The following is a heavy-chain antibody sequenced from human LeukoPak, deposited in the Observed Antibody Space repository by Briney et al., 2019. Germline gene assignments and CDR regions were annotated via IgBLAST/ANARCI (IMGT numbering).Heavy chain of an antibody. J-gene: IGHJ3*02. CDR1: VYTFTGYY. D-gene: IGHD4-17*01. V-gene: IGHV1-2*06. Sequence: ASVKVSCKASVYTFTGYYIHWVRQAPGQGLEWMGRINPNSGGTNYAQKFQGRVTMTRDTSISTAYMELSRLRSDDTAVYYCARDRFCSEPTCYGDYDLDAFDIWGQGTMVTVSS. CDR2: INPNSGGT. CDR3: ARDRFCSEPTCYGDYDLDAFDI.